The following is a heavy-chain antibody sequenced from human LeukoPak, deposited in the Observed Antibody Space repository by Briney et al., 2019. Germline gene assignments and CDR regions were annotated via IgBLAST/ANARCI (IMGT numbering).Heavy chain of an antibody. CDR3: AKDLGEWKLLLPDY. J-gene: IGHJ4*02. D-gene: IGHD1-26*01. CDR1: GFTFSSYA. CDR2: ISGSGGST. Sequence: GGSLRLFCAASGFTFSSYAMSWVRQAPGKGLEWVSAISGSGGSTYYADSVKGRFTISRDNSKNTLYLQMNSLRAEDTAVYYCAKDLGEWKLLLPDYWGQGTLVTVSS. V-gene: IGHV3-23*01.